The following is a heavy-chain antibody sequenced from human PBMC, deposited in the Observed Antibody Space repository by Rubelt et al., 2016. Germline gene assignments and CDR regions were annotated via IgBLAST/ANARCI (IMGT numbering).Heavy chain of an antibody. CDR1: D. CDR2: MNPNSGKT. Sequence: DINWVRQATGQGLAWLGWMNPNSGKTGYAQKFQGRVTMTRNTSISTAYMELSSLRSEDTAVYYRARGGDSSWYFQHWGQGTLVTVSS. D-gene: IGHD6-13*01. V-gene: IGHV1-8*01. CDR3: ARGGDSSWYFQH. J-gene: IGHJ1*01.